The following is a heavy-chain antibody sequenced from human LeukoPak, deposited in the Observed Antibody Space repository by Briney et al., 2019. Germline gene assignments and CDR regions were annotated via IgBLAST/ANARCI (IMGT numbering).Heavy chain of an antibody. V-gene: IGHV1-69*13. D-gene: IGHD2-2*01. J-gene: IGHJ4*02. CDR1: GGTFSSYA. Sequence: GASVKVSCKASGGTFSSYAISWVRQAPGQGLEWMGGIIPIFGTANYAQKFQGRVTITADESTSTAYMELSSLRSEDTAVYYCAIPYCSSTSCYELGSSPFDYWGQGTLVTVSS. CDR3: AIPYCSSTSCYELGSSPFDY. CDR2: IIPIFGTA.